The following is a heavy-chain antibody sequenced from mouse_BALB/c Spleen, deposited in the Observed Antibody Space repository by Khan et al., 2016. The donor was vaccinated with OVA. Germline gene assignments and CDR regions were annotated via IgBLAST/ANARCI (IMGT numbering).Heavy chain of an antibody. CDR2: IYPCDGNT. J-gene: IGHJ3*01. V-gene: IGHV1-80*01. CDR1: GYAFSNYL. D-gene: IGHD1-1*01. CDR3: ERCGYYYFAY. Sequence: QVQLKESGAELVRPGSSVKISCKASGYAFSNYLMNWVKQGPGQGLEWIGQIYPCDGNTNYNGKFKDKATLTADKSSSTAYMQLSSLTSEDSAVYFSERCGYYYFAYWDQGTLVTVSA.